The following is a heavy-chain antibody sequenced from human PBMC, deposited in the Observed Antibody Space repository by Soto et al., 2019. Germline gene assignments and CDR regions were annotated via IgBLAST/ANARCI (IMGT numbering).Heavy chain of an antibody. V-gene: IGHV3-30*18. J-gene: IGHJ6*02. CDR1: GFTFSNHG. D-gene: IGHD1-1*01. CDR3: AKDPGAATTASYYGMDV. Sequence: SGGSLRLSCAASGFTFSNHGMHWVRQAPGKGLEWVAVISYDASSQYYADSVKGRFTISRENSKNTLHPQMNSLRVEDTAVYYCAKDPGAATTASYYGMDVWGQGTTVTVSS. CDR2: ISYDASSQ.